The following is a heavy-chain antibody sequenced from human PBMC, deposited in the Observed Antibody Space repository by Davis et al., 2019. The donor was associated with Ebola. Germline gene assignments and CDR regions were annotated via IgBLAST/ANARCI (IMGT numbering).Heavy chain of an antibody. CDR2: ISSSSTI. CDR3: AREYSGYDGRGYYYYGMDV. V-gene: IGHV3-48*02. J-gene: IGHJ6*02. Sequence: GESLKISCAASGFSFSSYSMNWVRQAPGKGLEWVSYISSSSTIYYADSVKGRFTISRDNAKNSLYLQMNSLRDEDTAVYYCAREYSGYDGRGYYYYGMDVWGQGTTVTVSS. CDR1: GFSFSSYS. D-gene: IGHD5-12*01.